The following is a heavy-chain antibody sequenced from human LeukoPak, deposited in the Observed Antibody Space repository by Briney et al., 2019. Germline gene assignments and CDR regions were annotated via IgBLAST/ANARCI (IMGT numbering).Heavy chain of an antibody. CDR2: INPNSGGT. Sequence: GASVTVSCKASGYTFTGYYMHWVGLAPGQGLEWMGWINPNSGGTNYAQKFQGRVTMTRDTSISTAYMELSRLRSDDTAVYYCARSTTGTKGAFDIWGQGTMVTVSS. J-gene: IGHJ3*02. V-gene: IGHV1-2*02. CDR1: GYTFTGYY. CDR3: ARSTTGTKGAFDI. D-gene: IGHD1-1*01.